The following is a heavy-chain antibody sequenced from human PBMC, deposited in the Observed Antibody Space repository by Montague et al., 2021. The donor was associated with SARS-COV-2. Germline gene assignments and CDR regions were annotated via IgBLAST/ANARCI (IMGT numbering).Heavy chain of an antibody. V-gene: IGHV4-39*01. CDR3: AAQSSGGYCSSSSCYVWFDP. D-gene: IGHD2-2*01. J-gene: IGHJ5*02. CDR2: IHYSGST. CDR1: GGSISSSSYY. Sequence: SKTLSLTCTVSGGSISSSSYYWGWIRQPPGKGLEWIGSIHYSGSTYYNPSLKSRVTISVDTSKKHFSLKLSSVTAAGTAVYFCAAQSSGGYCSSSSCYVWFDPWGQGTLVTVSS.